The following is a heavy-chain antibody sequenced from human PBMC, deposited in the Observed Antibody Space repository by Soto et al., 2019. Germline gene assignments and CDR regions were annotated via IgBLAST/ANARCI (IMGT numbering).Heavy chain of an antibody. J-gene: IGHJ5*02. CDR2: IYYSGTT. CDR1: GYSISSSNW. Sequence: PSETLSLTCAVSGYSISSSNWWGWIRQPPGKGLEWIGYIYYSGTTYYNPSLKSRVTMSVDTSKNQFSLELTSVTAADTAVYFCARDYGDYYIDPWGPGLLVTVSS. V-gene: IGHV4-28*03. CDR3: ARDYGDYYIDP. D-gene: IGHD4-17*01.